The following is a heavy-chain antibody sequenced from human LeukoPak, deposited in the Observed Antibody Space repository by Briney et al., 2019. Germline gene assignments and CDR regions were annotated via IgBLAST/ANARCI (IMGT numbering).Heavy chain of an antibody. Sequence: GRSLRLSCAASGFTFSSYGMHWVRQAPGKGLEWVAVISYDGSNKYYADSVKGRFTISRDNSKNTLYLQMNSLRAEDTAVYYCAKGSNPLFDWFLPNIWGQGTLVTVSS. J-gene: IGHJ4*02. CDR3: AKGSNPLFDWFLPNI. CDR2: ISYDGSNK. D-gene: IGHD3-9*01. CDR1: GFTFSSYG. V-gene: IGHV3-30*18.